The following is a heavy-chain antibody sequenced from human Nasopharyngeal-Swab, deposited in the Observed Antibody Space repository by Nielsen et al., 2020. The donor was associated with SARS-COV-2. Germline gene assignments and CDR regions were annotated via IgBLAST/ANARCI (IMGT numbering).Heavy chain of an antibody. CDR1: GFTFSSYW. V-gene: IGHV3-7*01. D-gene: IGHD5-18*01. J-gene: IGHJ4*02. CDR3: ARDRKRVQLWLSVFDY. Sequence: GESLKISCAAPGFTFSSYWMSWVRQAPGKGLEWVANIKQDGSEKYYVDSVKGRFTISRDNAKNSLYLQMNSLRAEDTAVYYCARDRKRVQLWLSVFDYWGQGTLVTVSS. CDR2: IKQDGSEK.